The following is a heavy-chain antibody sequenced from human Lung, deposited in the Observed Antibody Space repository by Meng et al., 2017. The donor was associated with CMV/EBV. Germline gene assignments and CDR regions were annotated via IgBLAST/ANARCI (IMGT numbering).Heavy chain of an antibody. CDR3: AKDSHYPCCYGLDV. J-gene: IGHJ6*02. D-gene: IGHD3-10*01. CDR2: IDGGNRT. V-gene: IGHV3-23*01. CDR1: GFSFSNFA. Sequence: GGSLRLXXAASGFSFSNFAVSWVRQAPGRGLEWVSNIDGGNRTFYARSVKGRFTIARDSSENIVYLQMNSLRAEDTAVYFCAKDSHYPCCYGLDVWGQGTTVTVSS.